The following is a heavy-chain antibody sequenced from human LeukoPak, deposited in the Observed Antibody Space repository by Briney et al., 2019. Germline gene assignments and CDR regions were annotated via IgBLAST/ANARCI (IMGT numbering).Heavy chain of an antibody. CDR2: IYYSGST. Sequence: PSETLSPTCTVSGGSISSYYWSWIRQPPGKGLEWIGYIYYSGSTNYNPSLKSRVTISVDTSKDQFSLKLSSVTAADTAVYYCARALGYFDYWGQGTLVTVSS. J-gene: IGHJ4*02. CDR1: GGSISSYY. CDR3: ARALGYFDY. D-gene: IGHD3-16*01. V-gene: IGHV4-59*01.